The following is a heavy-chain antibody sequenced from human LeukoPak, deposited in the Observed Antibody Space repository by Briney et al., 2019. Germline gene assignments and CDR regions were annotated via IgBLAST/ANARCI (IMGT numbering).Heavy chain of an antibody. D-gene: IGHD3-16*01. Sequence: PGGSLRLSCAASGFTFSSYWMSWVRQAPGKGLEWVANIKQDGSEKYYVDSVKGRFTISRDNSKNTLYLQMNSLRAEDTAVYYCAKSTGDYGGSGGDYWGQGTLVTVSS. CDR1: GFTFSSYW. CDR3: AKSTGDYGGSGGDY. J-gene: IGHJ4*02. V-gene: IGHV3-7*01. CDR2: IKQDGSEK.